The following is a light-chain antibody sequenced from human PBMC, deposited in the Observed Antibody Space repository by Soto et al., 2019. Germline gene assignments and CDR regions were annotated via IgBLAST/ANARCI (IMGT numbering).Light chain of an antibody. CDR3: HQRRSWPRT. V-gene: IGKV3-11*01. Sequence: EIVLTQSPGTLSSFPGERVTLSCRASQYVSTRLAWYQHRPGQAPRLLIYQTSIRAAGIPARFSASGSGTDFTLTISDVQPEDFALYYCHQRRSWPRTFGQGTKVDIK. J-gene: IGKJ1*01. CDR1: QYVSTR. CDR2: QTS.